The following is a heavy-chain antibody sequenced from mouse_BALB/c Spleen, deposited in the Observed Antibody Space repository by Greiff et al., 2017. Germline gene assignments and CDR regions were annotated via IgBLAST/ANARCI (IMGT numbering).Heavy chain of an antibody. CDR2: ISSGSSTI. Sequence: EVKVVESGGGLVQPGGSRKLSCAASGFTFSSFGMHWVRQAPEKGLEWVAYISSGSSTIYYADTVKGRFTISRDNPKNTLFLQMTSLRSEDTAMYYCARSPYDYDVRPAMDYWGQGTSVTVSS. CDR3: ARSPYDYDVRPAMDY. CDR1: GFTFSSFG. V-gene: IGHV5-17*02. D-gene: IGHD2-4*01. J-gene: IGHJ4*01.